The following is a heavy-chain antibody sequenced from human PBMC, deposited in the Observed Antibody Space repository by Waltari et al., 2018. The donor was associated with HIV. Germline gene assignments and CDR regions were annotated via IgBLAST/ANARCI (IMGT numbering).Heavy chain of an antibody. CDR1: GSSFNAYW. CDR2: IYPGDSET. CDR3: ARQGNDYGMDV. Sequence: EVHLVQSGAEVKKPGESLKISCKASGSSFNAYWIAWVRQMPGKGLEWVGIIYPGDSETEYSPSFQGQVTMSADKSITTAHLQWASLKASDSAIYFCARQGNDYGMDVWGQGTTVTVTS. J-gene: IGHJ6*02. V-gene: IGHV5-51*01.